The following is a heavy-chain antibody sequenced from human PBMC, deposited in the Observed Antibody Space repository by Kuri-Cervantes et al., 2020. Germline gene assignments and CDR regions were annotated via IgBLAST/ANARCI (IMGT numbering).Heavy chain of an antibody. D-gene: IGHD3-3*01. Sequence: ASVKVSCKASGYTFTSYYMHWVRQAPGQGLEWMGIINPSGGSTSYAQKFQGRVTMTRDTSTSTVYMELSSLRSEDTAVYYCARGGGRFLGWLFYRLDYWGQGTLVTVSS. V-gene: IGHV1-46*01. CDR1: GYTFTSYY. J-gene: IGHJ4*02. CDR3: ARGGGRFLGWLFYRLDY. CDR2: INPSGGST.